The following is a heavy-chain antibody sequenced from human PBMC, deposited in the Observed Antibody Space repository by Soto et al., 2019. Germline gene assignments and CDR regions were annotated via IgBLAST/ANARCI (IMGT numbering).Heavy chain of an antibody. D-gene: IGHD4-17*01. V-gene: IGHV5-51*01. J-gene: IGHJ4*02. CDR1: GYSFTSYW. CDR3: ARGPAVNSGCPRWATVTTNYFDY. CDR2: IYPGDSDT. Sequence: PGESLKISCKGSGYSFTSYWIGWVRQMPGKGLEWMGIIYPGDSDTRYSPSFQGQVTISADKSISTAYLQWSSLKASDTAMYYCARGPAVNSGCPRWATVTTNYFDYWGQGTLVTVSS.